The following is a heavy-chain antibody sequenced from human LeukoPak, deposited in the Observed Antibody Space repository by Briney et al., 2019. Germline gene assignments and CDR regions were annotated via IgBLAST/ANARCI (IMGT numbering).Heavy chain of an antibody. CDR3: ATSMAQDVDAFHI. V-gene: IGHV3-21*01. CDR2: ISSRSTYI. Sequence: GGSLRLSCAASRFTFSTYSMNWVRQAPGKGLEWVSSISSRSTYIYYADSVKGRFTISRDNAKNSLYLQMDNLRAEDTAMFYCATSMAQDVDAFHIWGQGTMVTVSS. D-gene: IGHD2-8*01. J-gene: IGHJ3*02. CDR1: RFTFSTYS.